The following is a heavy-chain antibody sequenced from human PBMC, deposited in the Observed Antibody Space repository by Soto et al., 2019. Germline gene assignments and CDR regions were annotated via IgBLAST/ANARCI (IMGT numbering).Heavy chain of an antibody. CDR2: IGTAGDP. CDR1: GFTFSSNA. Sequence: GGSLRLSCAASGFTFSSNAMHWVRQAPGKGLEWVSAIGTAGDPYYPGSVKGRFTISRENAKNSLYLQMNSLRAGDTAVYYCARGARVIDSSSPPSYFDYWGQGTLVTVSS. J-gene: IGHJ4*02. D-gene: IGHD6-6*01. CDR3: ARGARVIDSSSPPSYFDY. V-gene: IGHV3-13*05.